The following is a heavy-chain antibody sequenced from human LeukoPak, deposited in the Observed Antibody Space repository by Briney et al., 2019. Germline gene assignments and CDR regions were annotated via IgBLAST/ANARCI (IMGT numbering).Heavy chain of an antibody. CDR3: ARAGGPEGWFDP. V-gene: IGHV3-23*01. D-gene: IGHD3-10*01. CDR2: ISGSGRDS. J-gene: IGHJ5*02. Sequence: GGSLRLSCAASGFTFTSYAMSWVRQAPGKGLEWVSAISGSGRDSYYADSVKGRFTISRDNAKNTLYLQMNSLRAGDTAVYYCARAGGPEGWFDPWGQGTLVTVSS. CDR1: GFTFTSYA.